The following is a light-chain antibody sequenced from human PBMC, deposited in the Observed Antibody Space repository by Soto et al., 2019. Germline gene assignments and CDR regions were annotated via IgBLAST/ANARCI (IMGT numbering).Light chain of an antibody. CDR2: EDT. J-gene: IGLJ3*02. V-gene: IGLV2-8*01. Sequence: QSALTQPPSASVSPGQSVTISCTGTSSDVGGYNYVSWYQQYPGRAPKLMIYEDTKRPSGVPDRFSGSKSGNTASRTVSGLQAEDEADYYCSSYAASNNFYFVFGGGTQLTVL. CDR3: SSYAASNNFYFV. CDR1: SSDVGGYNY.